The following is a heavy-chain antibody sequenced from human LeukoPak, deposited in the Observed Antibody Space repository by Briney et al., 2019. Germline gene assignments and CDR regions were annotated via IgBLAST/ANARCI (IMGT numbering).Heavy chain of an antibody. D-gene: IGHD1-26*01. CDR1: GFTFSSYA. J-gene: IGHJ4*02. Sequence: GGSLRLSCAASGFTFSSYAMSWVRQAPGKGLEWVSAISGSGGSTYYADSVKGRFTISRDNFKNTLYLQMNSLRAEDTAVYYCAKTRELLAVWGDFGYWGQGTLVTVSS. V-gene: IGHV3-23*01. CDR2: ISGSGGST. CDR3: AKTRELLAVWGDFGY.